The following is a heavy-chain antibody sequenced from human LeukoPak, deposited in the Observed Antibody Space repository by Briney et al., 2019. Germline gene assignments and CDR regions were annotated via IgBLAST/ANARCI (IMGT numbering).Heavy chain of an antibody. Sequence: PGGSLRLSCAASGFTFSSYSMNWVRQAPGKGLEWVSSISSSSSYIYYADSVKGRFTISRDNAKNSLYLQMNSLRAEDTAVYYCARGSPLMRGQWPDYWGQGTLVTVSS. CDR2: ISSSSSYI. D-gene: IGHD6-19*01. CDR1: GFTFSSYS. CDR3: ARGSPLMRGQWPDY. V-gene: IGHV3-21*01. J-gene: IGHJ4*02.